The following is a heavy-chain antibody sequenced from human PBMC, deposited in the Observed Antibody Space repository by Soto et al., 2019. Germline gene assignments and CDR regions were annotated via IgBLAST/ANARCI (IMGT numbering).Heavy chain of an antibody. CDR1: GFTFSTYW. CDR2: INSDGSSI. CDR3: ARGRHSSSWHYNLDY. D-gene: IGHD6-13*01. Sequence: GWSLRLSCAASGFTFSTYWMHWVRQAPGKGLVWVSLINSDGSSISYADSVKGRFTISRDNAKNTVFLQMNSPRAEDTAMYYCARGRHSSSWHYNLDYWGQGTLVIVSS. V-gene: IGHV3-74*01. J-gene: IGHJ4*02.